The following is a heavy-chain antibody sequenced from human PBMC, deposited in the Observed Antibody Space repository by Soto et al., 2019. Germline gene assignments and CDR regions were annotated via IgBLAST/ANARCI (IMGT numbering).Heavy chain of an antibody. D-gene: IGHD6-6*01. CDR1: GYTFTGYY. V-gene: IGHV1-2*04. CDR2: INPNSGGT. CDR3: ARGGLSTAARPNYYYYGMDV. J-gene: IGHJ6*02. Sequence: ASVKVSCKASGYTFTGYYMHWVRQAPGQGLEWMGWINPNSGGTNYAQKFQGWVTMTRDTSISTAYMELSRLRSDDTAVYYCARGGLSTAARPNYYYYGMDVWGQGTTVTVSS.